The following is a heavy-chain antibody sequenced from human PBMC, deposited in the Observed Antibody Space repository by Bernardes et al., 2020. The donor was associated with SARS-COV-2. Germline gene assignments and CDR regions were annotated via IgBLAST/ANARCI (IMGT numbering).Heavy chain of an antibody. CDR1: AFTFDNYA. CDR3: AKDTLGGIVGGDLAFET. CDR2: ISSSGRT. J-gene: IGHJ3*02. D-gene: IGHD1-26*01. V-gene: IGHV3-23*01. Sequence: GGSLSLSCEGSAFTFDNYALTWVRQTSGKGLEWVSSISSSGRTEVADALKGRFTISRDNPKKTLFLQMISLKVEDTATYFCAKDTLGGIVGGDLAFETWGQGTKVSVSS.